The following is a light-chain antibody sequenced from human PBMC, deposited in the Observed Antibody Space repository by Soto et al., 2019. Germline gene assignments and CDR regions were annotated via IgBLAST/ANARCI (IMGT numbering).Light chain of an antibody. CDR3: AAWDDSLSGLYV. CDR1: SSNIGSKY. V-gene: IGLV1-47*01. J-gene: IGLJ1*01. Sequence: QAVVTQPPSASGTPGQRVTISCSGSSSNIGSKYVYWYQQLPGTAPKLLIYRNNQRPSGVPDRFSGSKSGTSASLAISGLRSEDEADYYCAAWDDSLSGLYVFGTGTKLTVL. CDR2: RNN.